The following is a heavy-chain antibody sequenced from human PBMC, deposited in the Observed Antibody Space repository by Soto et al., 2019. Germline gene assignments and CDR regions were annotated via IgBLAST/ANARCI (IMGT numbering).Heavy chain of an antibody. Sequence: TLSLTCSVSGGSIITVGQYYACIGEPPGKGLEWIGSIYHTGSTYYSKSLRSRLTMSVDTSKSQFSLRLSSVTAADTAVYYCARATGTLRSRNCDYWGQGSLVTVSS. J-gene: IGHJ4*02. V-gene: IGHV4-31*03. D-gene: IGHD1-1*01. CDR3: ARATGTLRSRNCDY. CDR1: GGSIITVGQY. CDR2: IYHTGST.